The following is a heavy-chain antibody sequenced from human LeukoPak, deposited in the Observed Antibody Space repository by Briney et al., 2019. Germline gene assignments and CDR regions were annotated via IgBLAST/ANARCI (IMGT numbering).Heavy chain of an antibody. Sequence: GGSLRLSCAASEFTFSSYAMSWVRQAPGKGLEWVSAISGSGGSTYYADSVKGRFTISRDNSKNTLYLQMNSLRAEDTAVYYCAKRWDDYVWGSYAYWGQGTLVTVSS. V-gene: IGHV3-23*01. CDR2: ISGSGGST. D-gene: IGHD3-16*01. CDR1: EFTFSSYA. J-gene: IGHJ4*02. CDR3: AKRWDDYVWGSYAY.